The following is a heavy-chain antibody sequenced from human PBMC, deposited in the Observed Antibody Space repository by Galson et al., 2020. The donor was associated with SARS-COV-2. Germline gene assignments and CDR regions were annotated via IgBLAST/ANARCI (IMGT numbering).Heavy chain of an antibody. J-gene: IGHJ4*02. Sequence: GESLKISCAVSGVSDFTFRNHYLEWVRQAPGKGLEWVGRSSNGANNYKTEYAASVKGRFTISRDESKNSLYLQMNSLKTEDTAVYYCARVGMSEYSYGYDYWGQGTLVTVSS. D-gene: IGHD5-18*01. CDR2: SSNGANNYKT. CDR1: GVSDFTFRNHY. CDR3: ARVGMSEYSYGYDY. V-gene: IGHV3-72*01.